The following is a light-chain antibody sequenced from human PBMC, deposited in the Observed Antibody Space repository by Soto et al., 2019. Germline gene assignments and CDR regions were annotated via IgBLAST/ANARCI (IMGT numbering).Light chain of an antibody. CDR3: SSYTTSNTRQIV. CDR2: DVS. V-gene: IGLV2-14*03. J-gene: IGLJ1*01. Sequence: QSALTQPASVSGSPGQSITISCTGTSSDVCGYNYVSWYQHHPGKAPKLMIYDVSNRPSGVSNRSSSSKSGNTASLTISGLQPEDEADYYCSSYTTSNTRQIVFGTGTKVTVL. CDR1: SSDVCGYNY.